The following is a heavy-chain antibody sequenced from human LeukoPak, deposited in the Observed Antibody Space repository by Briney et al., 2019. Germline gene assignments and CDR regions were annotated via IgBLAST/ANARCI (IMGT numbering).Heavy chain of an antibody. J-gene: IGHJ5*02. CDR3: ARREAGTFDP. Sequence: GGALETPLKGFGYSFTSYWIGWVRPIPGKGLEGMGVIYPRYSVSKYSLPFQGQVTISAHKSINNTYLQWRSLKAKESAQTYCARREAGTFDPWGQGTLVTVSS. V-gene: IGHV5-51*01. CDR1: GYSFTSYW. CDR2: IYPRYSVS. D-gene: IGHD6-13*01.